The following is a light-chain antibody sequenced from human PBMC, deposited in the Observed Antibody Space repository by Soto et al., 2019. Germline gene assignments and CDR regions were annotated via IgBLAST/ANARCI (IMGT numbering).Light chain of an antibody. CDR3: CSYAGSSTSVV. J-gene: IGLJ2*01. CDR2: AGS. V-gene: IGLV2-23*01. CDR1: SSDVGSYNL. Sequence: QSVLTQPASVSGSPGPSITISCTGTSSDVGSYNLVSWYQQHPGKAPKLMIYAGSKRPSGVSNRFSGSKSGNTASLTISGLQAEDEADYYCCSYAGSSTSVVFGGGTKLTVL.